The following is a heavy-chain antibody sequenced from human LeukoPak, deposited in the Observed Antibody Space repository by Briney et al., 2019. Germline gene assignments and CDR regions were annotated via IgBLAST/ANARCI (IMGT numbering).Heavy chain of an antibody. V-gene: IGHV3-7*01. J-gene: IGHJ4*02. CDR1: GLSFRDYW. Sequence: GRSLRLSCAASGLSFRDYWMGWVSQAPGKGLGWVADIEPDGSGKTYVESVKRRFTISRDNAQQSLYLQMDTLTAEDTAVYYCVTSWVRQQRDFWGEGTLVTVSS. D-gene: IGHD3-10*01. CDR2: IEPDGSGK. CDR3: VTSWVRQQRDF.